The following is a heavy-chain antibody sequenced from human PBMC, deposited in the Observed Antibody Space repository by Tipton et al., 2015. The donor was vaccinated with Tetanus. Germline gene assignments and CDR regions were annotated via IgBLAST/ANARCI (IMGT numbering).Heavy chain of an antibody. CDR3: AREGYYDSSGYYYKGAFDI. J-gene: IGHJ3*02. CDR2: IYYSGST. V-gene: IGHV4-61*01. CDR1: GGSVSSGSYY. D-gene: IGHD3-22*01. Sequence: TLSLTCTVSGGSVSSGSYYWSWIRQPPGKGLEWIGYIYYSGSTNYNPSLKSRVTISVDTSKNQFSLKLNSVTAADTAVYYCAREGYYDSSGYYYKGAFDIWGQGTMVTVSS.